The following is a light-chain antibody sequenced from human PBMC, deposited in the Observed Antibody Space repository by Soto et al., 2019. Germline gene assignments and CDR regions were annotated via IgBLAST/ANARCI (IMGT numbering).Light chain of an antibody. CDR3: LHHGSSLWT. CDR1: PSVSGSN. CDR2: SVS. V-gene: IGKV3-20*01. Sequence: EIGLTQSPGTLSLSPGERATLSCRASPSVSGSNLAWYQQKPGQAPRLVIYSVSSRATGIPDRFSGSGSGTDFTLTISRLEPEDFAMYYCLHHGSSLWTFGQGTKVDIK. J-gene: IGKJ1*01.